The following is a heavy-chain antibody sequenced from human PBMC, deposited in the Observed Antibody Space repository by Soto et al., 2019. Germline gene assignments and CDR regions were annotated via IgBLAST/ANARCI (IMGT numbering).Heavy chain of an antibody. Sequence: GGSLRLSCASSGFTFSSYGMHWVRQAPGKGLEWVAVISYDGSNKYYADSVKGRFTISRDNSKNTLYLQMNSLRAEDTAVYYCAKDVGHNWNYGYFDYWGQGT. V-gene: IGHV3-30*18. CDR3: AKDVGHNWNYGYFDY. J-gene: IGHJ4*02. CDR1: GFTFSSYG. D-gene: IGHD1-7*01. CDR2: ISYDGSNK.